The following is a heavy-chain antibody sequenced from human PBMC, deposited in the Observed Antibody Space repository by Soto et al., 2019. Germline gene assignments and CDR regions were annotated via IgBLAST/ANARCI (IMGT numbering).Heavy chain of an antibody. CDR1: GLTFSSYA. J-gene: IGHJ3*02. D-gene: IGHD3-3*01. CDR3: ARGHDFWSGYPNAFAI. V-gene: IGHV3-30-3*01. CDR2: ISYDGSNK. Sequence: PGGSLRLSCAASGLTFSSYAMHWVRQAPGKGLEWVAVISYDGSNKYYADSVKGRFTISRDNSKNTLYLQMNSLRAEDTAVYYCARGHDFWSGYPNAFAIWGKGTMVTVSS.